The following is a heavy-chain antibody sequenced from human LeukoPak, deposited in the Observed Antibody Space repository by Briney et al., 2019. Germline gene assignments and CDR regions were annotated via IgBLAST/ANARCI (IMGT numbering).Heavy chain of an antibody. CDR2: ISGSGGST. CDR1: GFTFSSYA. J-gene: IGHJ4*02. D-gene: IGHD3-16*02. Sequence: PGGSLRLSCAASGFTFSSYAMSWVRQAPGKGLEWVSAISGSGGSTYYADSVKGRFTISRDNSKNTLYLQMNSLRAEDTAVCYCGGDQSYDYVWGSYRSLKYYFDYWGQGTLVTVSS. V-gene: IGHV3-23*01. CDR3: GGDQSYDYVWGSYRSLKYYFDY.